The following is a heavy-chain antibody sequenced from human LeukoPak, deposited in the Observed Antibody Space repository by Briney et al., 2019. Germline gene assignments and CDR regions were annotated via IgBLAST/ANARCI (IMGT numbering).Heavy chain of an antibody. J-gene: IGHJ4*02. V-gene: IGHV3-9*01. D-gene: IGHD1-7*01. CDR2: ISWNSGSI. CDR1: GFTFDDYA. Sequence: GGSLRLSCAASGFTFDDYAMHWVRQAPGKGLEWVSGISWNSGSIGYADSVKGRFTISRDNSKNTLYLQMNSLRAEDTAVYYCARGYNWNYPDYWGQGTLVTASS. CDR3: ARGYNWNYPDY.